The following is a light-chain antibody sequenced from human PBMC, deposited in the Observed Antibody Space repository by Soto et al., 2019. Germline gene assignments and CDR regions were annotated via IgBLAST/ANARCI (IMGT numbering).Light chain of an antibody. V-gene: IGLV2-14*01. CDR3: SSYSSSSISYV. CDR2: DVT. CDR1: SSDVGGYKY. Sequence: QSVLTQPASVSGSPGQSITISCAGSSSDVGGYKYVSWYQQLPGNAPKLIIYDVTIRPSGVSNRFSGSKSGNTASLTTSGLQAEDEADYYCSSYSSSSISYVFGTGTKVTVL. J-gene: IGLJ1*01.